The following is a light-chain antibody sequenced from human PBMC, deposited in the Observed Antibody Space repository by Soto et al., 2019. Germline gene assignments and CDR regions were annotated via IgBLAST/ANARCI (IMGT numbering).Light chain of an antibody. CDR1: QSVGNN. CDR3: QHQSSWPRT. V-gene: IGKV3-15*01. J-gene: IGKJ1*01. Sequence: EIVFTHSPATLSLSPGERANLSCRASQSVGNNLAWYQQKPGQAPRLLIHGASTRATGIPARFSGSGSGTEFTLTISSLQSEDFAVYYCQHQSSWPRTFGQGTKVDIK. CDR2: GAS.